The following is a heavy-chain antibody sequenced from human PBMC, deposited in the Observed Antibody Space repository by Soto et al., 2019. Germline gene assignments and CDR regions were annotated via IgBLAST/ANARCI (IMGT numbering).Heavy chain of an antibody. D-gene: IGHD2-2*01. V-gene: IGHV1-18*01. CDR3: ARELGSGEYQPQWSFDY. CDR1: GYTFTSSG. CDR2: ISAYNGNT. Sequence: QVQLVQSGAEVKKPGASVKVSCKASGYTFTSSGISWVRHAPGPLLEWMGWISAYNGNTNYAQKLQGRVTMTTDTSTSTAYMERRSLSSDDTAVYYCARELGSGEYQPQWSFDYWGQGTLVTVSS. J-gene: IGHJ4*02.